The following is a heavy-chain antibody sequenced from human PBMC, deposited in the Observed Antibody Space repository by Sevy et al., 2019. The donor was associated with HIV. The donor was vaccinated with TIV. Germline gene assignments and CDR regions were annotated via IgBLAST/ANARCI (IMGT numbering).Heavy chain of an antibody. CDR1: GGSISSYY. CDR2: IYYSGST. D-gene: IGHD3-10*01. J-gene: IGHJ6*02. Sequence: SETLSLTCTVSGGSISSYYWSWIRQPPGKGLEWIGYIYYSGSTNYNPSLKSRVTISVDTSKNQFSLKLSSVTAADTAVYYCARVVLWFGELSSYYYHGMDVWGQGTTVTVSS. CDR3: ARVVLWFGELSSYYYHGMDV. V-gene: IGHV4-59*01.